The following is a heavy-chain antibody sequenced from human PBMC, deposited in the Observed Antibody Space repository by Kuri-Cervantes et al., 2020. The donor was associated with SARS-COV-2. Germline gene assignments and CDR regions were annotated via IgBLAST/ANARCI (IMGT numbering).Heavy chain of an antibody. D-gene: IGHD4-11*01. CDR3: GRVDTSTDSDY. Sequence: ASVKVSCKASGYTFTSYSITWVRQAPGQGLEWMGWISAYNGDTKYAQKLQGRLTMTTDTSTSTAYMELRSLRSDDTAVYYCGRVDTSTDSDYWGQGTLVTVSS. CDR1: GYTFTSYS. CDR2: ISAYNGDT. V-gene: IGHV1-18*01. J-gene: IGHJ4*02.